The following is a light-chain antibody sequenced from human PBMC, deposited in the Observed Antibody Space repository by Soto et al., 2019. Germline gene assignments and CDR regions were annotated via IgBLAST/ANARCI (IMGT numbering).Light chain of an antibody. Sequence: AVRTQPRSVSGAPGQRVTISCTGSSSNIGAGYDVHWYQQRPGTAPKLLIFGNINRPSGVPDRFSGSKSGTSASLAITGLQAEDEGDYYCQSYDSTLSARYVFGTGTKVTVL. J-gene: IGLJ1*01. V-gene: IGLV1-40*01. CDR3: QSYDSTLSARYV. CDR2: GNI. CDR1: SSNIGAGYD.